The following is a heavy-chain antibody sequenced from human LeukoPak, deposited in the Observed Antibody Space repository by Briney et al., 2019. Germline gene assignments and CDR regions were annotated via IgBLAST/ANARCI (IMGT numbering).Heavy chain of an antibody. CDR2: MNPNSGNT. J-gene: IGHJ6*03. CDR3: ARGGYSSGWYVGYYYYYMDV. V-gene: IGHV1-8*01. D-gene: IGHD6-19*01. Sequence: ASVKVSCKASGYTFTSYDINWVRQAPGQGLEWMGWMNPNSGNTGYAQKFQGRVTMTRNTSISTAYMELSSLRSEDTAVYYCARGGYSSGWYVGYYYYYMDVWGKGTTVTISS. CDR1: GYTFTSYD.